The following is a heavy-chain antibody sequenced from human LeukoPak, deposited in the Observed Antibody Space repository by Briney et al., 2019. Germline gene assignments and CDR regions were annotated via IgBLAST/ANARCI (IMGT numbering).Heavy chain of an antibody. Sequence: TGGSLRLSCAASGFNFSSHGMNWVRQSPGKGLEWVSGISPSGGITYDTDSVKGRFTISRDNSKNTQSLQMNSLRAEDTAVYYCAKDDDWGRYKHWGQGTLVTVSS. D-gene: IGHD3-16*01. CDR1: GFNFSSHG. J-gene: IGHJ1*01. V-gene: IGHV3-23*01. CDR2: ISPSGGIT. CDR3: AKDDDWGRYKH.